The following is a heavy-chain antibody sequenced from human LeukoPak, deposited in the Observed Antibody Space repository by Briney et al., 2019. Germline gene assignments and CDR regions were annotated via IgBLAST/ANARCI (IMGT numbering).Heavy chain of an antibody. J-gene: IGHJ4*02. V-gene: IGHV3-7*01. CDR3: ARDAAALGAFDY. CDR1: GFTFSSYW. Sequence: GGSLRLSCAVSGFTFSSYWMSWVRQAPGKGLEWVANIKQDGSEKYYVDSVKGRFTISRDNAKNSLYLQMNSLRAEDTAVYYCARDAAALGAFDYWGQGTLVTVSS. CDR2: IKQDGSEK. D-gene: IGHD6-6*01.